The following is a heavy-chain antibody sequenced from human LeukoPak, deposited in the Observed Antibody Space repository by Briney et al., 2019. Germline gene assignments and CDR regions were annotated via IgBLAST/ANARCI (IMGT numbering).Heavy chain of an antibody. CDR1: GYTFTSYD. CDR3: ARGLIVVVPAAKGAFDI. D-gene: IGHD2-2*01. J-gene: IGHJ3*02. CDR2: MNPNSGNT. Sequence: ASVKVSCKASGYTFTSYDINWVRQATGQGLEWMGWMNPNSGNTGYAQKFQGRVTITRNTSISTAYMELSSLRSEDTAVYYCARGLIVVVPAAKGAFDIWGQGTMVTVSS. V-gene: IGHV1-8*03.